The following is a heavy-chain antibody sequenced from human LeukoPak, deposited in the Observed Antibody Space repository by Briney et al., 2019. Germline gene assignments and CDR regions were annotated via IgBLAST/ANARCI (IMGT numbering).Heavy chain of an antibody. Sequence: SQTLSVTCAISGESVSIKNGAWNSVRQSPSRGLEWLGRTYYRSKWYNDYAVSMNGRITINPDTSKNQFSLQLNSVTPDDTAVYYCARGEGASGWHTFDYWGQGTLVTVSS. D-gene: IGHD6-19*01. CDR3: ARGEGASGWHTFDY. J-gene: IGHJ4*02. CDR1: GESVSIKNGA. CDR2: TYYRSKWYN. V-gene: IGHV6-1*01.